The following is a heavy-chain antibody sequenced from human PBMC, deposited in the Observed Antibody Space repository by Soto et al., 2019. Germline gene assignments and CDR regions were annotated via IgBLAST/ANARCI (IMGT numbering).Heavy chain of an antibody. CDR2: IYYSGST. CDR1: GGSISSGGYY. CDR3: ARDIRSSGYWFDY. J-gene: IGHJ4*02. D-gene: IGHD6-13*01. Sequence: QVQLQESGPGLVKPSQTLSLTCTVSGGSISSGGYYWSWIRQHPGKGLEWIGYIYYSGSTYYNPSLKSRVTMPVDTSKNQVSLKLSSVTAADTAVYDCARDIRSSGYWFDYWGQGTLVTVSS. V-gene: IGHV4-31*03.